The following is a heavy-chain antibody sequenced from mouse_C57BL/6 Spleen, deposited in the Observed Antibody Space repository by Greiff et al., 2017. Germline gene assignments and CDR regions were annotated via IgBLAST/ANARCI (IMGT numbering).Heavy chain of an antibody. CDR1: GYTFTNYW. Sequence: VQLQQSGAELVRPGTSVKMSCKASGYTFTNYWIGWAKQRPGHGLEWIGDIYPGGGYTNYNEKVKSKATLTVDKPSSTAYMQLSSLTSEDSAVYYCARTRDEYYFDYWGQGTTLTVSS. V-gene: IGHV1-63*01. CDR2: IYPGGGYT. CDR3: ARTRDEYYFDY. J-gene: IGHJ2*01. D-gene: IGHD3-3*01.